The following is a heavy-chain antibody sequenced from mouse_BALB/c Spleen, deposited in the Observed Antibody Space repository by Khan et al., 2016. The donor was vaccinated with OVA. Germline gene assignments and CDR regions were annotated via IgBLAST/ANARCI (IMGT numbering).Heavy chain of an antibody. D-gene: IGHD1-1*01. Sequence: VQLQQSGPELVKPGASVKMSCKASGYTFTNYIIHWVKQTPGQGLEWIGYVNPYNDGTNYNEKFKGKATLTSDKSSSTDYMELSGLTSEDSAVXYCERDYGRSFCFSYWRQGTLFTVSA. CDR3: ERDYGRSFCFSY. CDR1: GYTFTNYI. V-gene: IGHV1S136*01. CDR2: VNPYNDGT. J-gene: IGHJ3*01.